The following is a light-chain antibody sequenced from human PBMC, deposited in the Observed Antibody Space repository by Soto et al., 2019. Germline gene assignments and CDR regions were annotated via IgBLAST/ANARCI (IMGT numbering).Light chain of an antibody. CDR2: GNT. CDR3: QSYDRSLSAWG. CDR1: SSNIGAGYD. J-gene: IGLJ3*02. V-gene: IGLV1-40*01. Sequence: QSVLTQPPSVSGAPGQKVTISCTGSSSNIGAGYDVHWYQQLPGTAPKVLIYGNTNRPSGVPDRFSGSNSGTSASLDITGLQAEDEADYYCQSYDRSLSAWGFGRGTKLTVL.